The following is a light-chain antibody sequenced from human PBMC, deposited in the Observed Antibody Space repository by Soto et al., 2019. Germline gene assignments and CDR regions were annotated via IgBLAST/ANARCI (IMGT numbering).Light chain of an antibody. J-gene: IGLJ1*01. CDR3: SSYVGNNSYV. CDR1: SSDVGGYNY. CDR2: EVY. Sequence: QSALTQPPSASGSPGQSVTISCTGTSSDVGGYNYVSWYQHHPGKAPKLIIYEVYKRPSGVPDRFSGSKSGNTAALTVSGLKAEDEADYYCSSYVGNNSYVFGTGTKVTVL. V-gene: IGLV2-8*01.